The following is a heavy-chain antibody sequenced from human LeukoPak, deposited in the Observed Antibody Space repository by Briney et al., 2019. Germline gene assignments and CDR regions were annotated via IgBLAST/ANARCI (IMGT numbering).Heavy chain of an antibody. J-gene: IGHJ4*02. Sequence: GASVKVSCKASGYTFTSYDMNWVRQATGQGLEWMGWMNPNSGNTGYAQKFQGRVTMTRNTSISTAYMELSSLRSEDTAVYYCAAGRRIVGARYYFDYWGQGTLVTVSS. D-gene: IGHD1-26*01. V-gene: IGHV1-8*01. CDR1: GYTFTSYD. CDR2: MNPNSGNT. CDR3: AAGRRIVGARYYFDY.